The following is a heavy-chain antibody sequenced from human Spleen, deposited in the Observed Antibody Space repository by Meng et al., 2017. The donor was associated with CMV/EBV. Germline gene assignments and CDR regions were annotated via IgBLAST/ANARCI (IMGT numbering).Heavy chain of an antibody. Sequence: GESLKISCAASGFTFSSYVMHWVRQAPGKGLEYVSAITSNGRSTYYADSVKGRFTISRDNSKNTLYLQMNSLRAEDTAVYYCAKDLIDSSGYLDYWGQGTLVTVSS. CDR3: AKDLIDSSGYLDY. J-gene: IGHJ4*02. CDR2: ITSNGRST. D-gene: IGHD3-22*01. CDR1: GFTFSSYV. V-gene: IGHV3-64*02.